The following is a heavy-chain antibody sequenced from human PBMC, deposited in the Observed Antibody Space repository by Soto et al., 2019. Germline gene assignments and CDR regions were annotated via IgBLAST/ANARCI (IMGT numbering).Heavy chain of an antibody. Sequence: QVQLQQWGAGLLKPSETLSLTCAVYGGSFSGYYWSWIRQPPGKGLEWIGEINHSGSTNYNPSLNSRVTISVDTSKNQFSLKLSSVTAADTAVYSCARAYSSGYYFRLDPWGQGTLVTVSS. CDR1: GGSFSGYY. D-gene: IGHD3-22*01. V-gene: IGHV4-34*01. CDR2: INHSGST. J-gene: IGHJ5*02. CDR3: ARAYSSGYYFRLDP.